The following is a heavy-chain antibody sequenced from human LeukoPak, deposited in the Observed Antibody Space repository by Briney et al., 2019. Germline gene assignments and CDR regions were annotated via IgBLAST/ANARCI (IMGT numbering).Heavy chain of an antibody. D-gene: IGHD3-22*01. V-gene: IGHV1-18*01. J-gene: IGHJ5*02. Sequence: GASVKVSCKASVYTFTSYGISGVRQAPGQGLDWMGWISAYNGNTNYAQKLQDRVTMTTERSTRAVYVELRKLRSDDAAGYDCASSTYYYDSRNWFDPWGQGTLVTVSS. CDR2: ISAYNGNT. CDR3: ASSTYYYDSRNWFDP. CDR1: VYTFTSYG.